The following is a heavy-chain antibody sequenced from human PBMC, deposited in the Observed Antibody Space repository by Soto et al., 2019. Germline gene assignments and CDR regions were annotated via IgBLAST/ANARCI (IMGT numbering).Heavy chain of an antibody. CDR2: IVPIFGTS. V-gene: IGHV1-69*13. CDR1: GYTFTSYG. J-gene: IGHJ6*02. CDR3: ARGRVYYGMDV. Sequence: SVKVSCKASGYTFTSYGISWVRQAPGQGLEWMGEIVPIFGTSHYAQKFLGRVTITADESTSTAYMEVNSLTSEDTAVYYCARGRVYYGMDVSGQGTTVTVYS.